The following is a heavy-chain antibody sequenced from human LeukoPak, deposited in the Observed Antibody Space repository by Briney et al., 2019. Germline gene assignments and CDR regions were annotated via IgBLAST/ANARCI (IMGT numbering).Heavy chain of an antibody. Sequence: SGGSLRLSCAASGFTFSTYSMYWVRQAPGKGLEWVSYISSRSNTIYYANSVRGRFTISRDNAKNSLYLQMNSLRVEDTAVYYCARDPSQFLEPHWLDPWGQGTLVIVSS. D-gene: IGHD3-3*01. J-gene: IGHJ5*02. V-gene: IGHV3-48*01. CDR2: ISSRSNTI. CDR3: ARDPSQFLEPHWLDP. CDR1: GFTFSTYS.